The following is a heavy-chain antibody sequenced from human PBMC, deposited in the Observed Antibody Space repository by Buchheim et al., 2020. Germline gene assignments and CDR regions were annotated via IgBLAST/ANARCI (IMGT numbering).Heavy chain of an antibody. J-gene: IGHJ4*02. CDR3: AKVPSGMVRRLLVYDY. CDR1: GFTFSSYA. CDR2: ISGSGGST. V-gene: IGHV3-23*01. Sequence: EVQLLESGGGLVQPGGSLRLSCAASGFTFSSYAMSWVRQAPGKGLEWVSAISGSGGSTYYADSVKGRFTIPRDNSKHTLYLQMNSLRAEDTAVYYCAKVPSGMVRRLLVYDYWGQGTL. D-gene: IGHD3-10*01.